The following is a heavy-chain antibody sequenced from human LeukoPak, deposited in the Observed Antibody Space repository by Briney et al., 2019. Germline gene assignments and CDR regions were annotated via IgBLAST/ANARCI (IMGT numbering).Heavy chain of an antibody. V-gene: IGHV1-2*02. J-gene: IGHJ1*01. CDR3: ARDDYYGSGRH. CDR2: INPNSGGT. Sequence: ASVKVSCKASGYTFTGYYMHWVRQAPALGHEWMGWINPNSGGTNYAQKFQGRVTMTRDTSISTAYMELSRLRSDDTAVYYCARDDYYGSGRHWGQGTLVTVSS. CDR1: GYTFTGYY. D-gene: IGHD3-10*01.